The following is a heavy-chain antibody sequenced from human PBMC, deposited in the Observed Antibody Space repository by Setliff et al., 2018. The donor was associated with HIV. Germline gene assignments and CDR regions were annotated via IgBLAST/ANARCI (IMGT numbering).Heavy chain of an antibody. CDR1: GYTFTGYY. CDR2: INPNSGGT. D-gene: IGHD1-26*01. Sequence: RASVKVSCKASGYTFTGYYMHWVRQAPGQGLEWMGWINPNSGGTNYAQKFQDRVTITADESTSTTYMELSSLRSEDTAVYYCARARGIVAAVHYWGQGTLVTVSS. J-gene: IGHJ4*02. CDR3: ARARGIVAAVHY. V-gene: IGHV1-2*02.